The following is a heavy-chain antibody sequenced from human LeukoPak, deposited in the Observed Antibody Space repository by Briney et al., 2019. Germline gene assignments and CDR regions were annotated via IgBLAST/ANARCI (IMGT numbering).Heavy chain of an antibody. CDR2: MNPNSGNT. V-gene: IGHV1-8*01. J-gene: IGHJ6*02. CDR3: AEAKDYYYGMDV. CDR1: GYTFTSYD. Sequence: ASVKVSCKASGYTFTSYDINWVRQATGQGLEWMGWMNPNSGNTGYAQKFQGRVTMTRNTSISTAYMELSSLRSEDTAVYYCAEAKDYYYGMDVWGRGTTVTVSS. D-gene: IGHD1-26*01.